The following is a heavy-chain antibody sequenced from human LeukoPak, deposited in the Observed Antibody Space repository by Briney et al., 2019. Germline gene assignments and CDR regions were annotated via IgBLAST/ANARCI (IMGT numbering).Heavy chain of an antibody. J-gene: IGHJ1*01. CDR1: GFPFSSYW. V-gene: IGHV3-7*01. CDR2: IKQDGSKK. Sequence: PGGSLRLSCVASGFPFSSYWMTWVRQAPGKGLEWVANIKQDGSKKSYVDSVKGRFTISRDNSKNTIYLRMNSLRVDDTAIYYCAKEGIYLKSSLEDWGQGTLVTVSS. CDR3: AKEGIYLKSSLED. D-gene: IGHD2-21*01.